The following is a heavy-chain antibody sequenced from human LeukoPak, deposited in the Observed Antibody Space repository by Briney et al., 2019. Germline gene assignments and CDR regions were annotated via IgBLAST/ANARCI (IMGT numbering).Heavy chain of an antibody. Sequence: TSETLSLTCTVSGGSISSYYWSWIRQPPGKGLEWIGYIYYSGSTNYNPSLKSRVTISVDTSENQFSLKLSSVTAADTAVYYCAKYVSTGWFDLWGQGTLVTVSS. J-gene: IGHJ5*02. CDR3: AKYVSTGWFDL. D-gene: IGHD5/OR15-5a*01. CDR2: IYYSGST. V-gene: IGHV4-59*08. CDR1: GGSISSYY.